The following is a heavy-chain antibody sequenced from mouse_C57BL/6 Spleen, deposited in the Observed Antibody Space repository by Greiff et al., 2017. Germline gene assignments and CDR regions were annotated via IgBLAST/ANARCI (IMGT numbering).Heavy chain of an antibody. J-gene: IGHJ4*01. CDR1: GYTFTSYW. CDR2: IHPNSGST. V-gene: IGHV1-64*01. Sequence: QVQLQQPGAELVKPGASVKLSCKASGYTFTSYWMHWVKQRPGQGLEWIGMIHPNSGSTNYNEKFKSKATLTVDKSSSTAYMQLSSLTSEDSAVYYCARSSDYDGYYYAMDYWGQGTSVTVSS. CDR3: ARSSDYDGYYYAMDY. D-gene: IGHD2-4*01.